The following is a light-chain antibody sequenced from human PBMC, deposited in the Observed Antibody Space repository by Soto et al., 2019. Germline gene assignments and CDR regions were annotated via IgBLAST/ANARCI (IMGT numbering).Light chain of an antibody. CDR1: SSDVGGYNY. CDR2: DVS. J-gene: IGLJ2*01. CDR3: CSYAGSYTRV. V-gene: IGLV2-11*01. Sequence: QSALTQPRSVSGSPGQSVTISCTGTSSDVGGYNYVSWYQQHPGKAPKLMIYDVSKRPSGVTDRFSGSKSGNTASLTISGLQADDEADYYCCSYAGSYTRVFGGGTKLTVL.